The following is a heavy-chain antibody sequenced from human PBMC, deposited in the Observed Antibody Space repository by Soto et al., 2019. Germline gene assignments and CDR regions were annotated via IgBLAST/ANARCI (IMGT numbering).Heavy chain of an antibody. V-gene: IGHV3-30*18. CDR1: GFTFSSYG. CDR3: ANEPYTIFGVVISYYYMDV. J-gene: IGHJ6*03. Sequence: GGSLRLSCAASGFTFSSYGMHWVRQAPGKGLEWVAVISYDGSNKYYADSVKGRFTISRDNSKNTLYLQMNSLRAEDTAVYYCANEPYTIFGVVISYYYMDVWGKGTTVTVSS. CDR2: ISYDGSNK. D-gene: IGHD3-3*01.